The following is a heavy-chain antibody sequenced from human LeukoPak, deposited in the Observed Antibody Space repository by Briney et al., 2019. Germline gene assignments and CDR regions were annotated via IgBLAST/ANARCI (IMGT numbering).Heavy chain of an antibody. CDR2: ISGSGGST. J-gene: IGHJ6*03. Sequence: GGSLRLSCAASGFTFSSYAMSWVRQAPGKGLEWVSAISGSGGSTYYADSVKGRFTISRDDSKNTAYLQMNSLKTEDTAVYYCTSSVAGGYYYYYMDVWGKGTTVTTSS. D-gene: IGHD6-19*01. CDR3: TSSVAGGYYYYYMDV. CDR1: GFTFSSYA. V-gene: IGHV3-23*01.